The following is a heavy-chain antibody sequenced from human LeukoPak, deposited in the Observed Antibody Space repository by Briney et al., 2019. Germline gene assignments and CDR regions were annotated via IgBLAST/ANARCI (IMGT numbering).Heavy chain of an antibody. J-gene: IGHJ5*02. D-gene: IGHD1-26*01. CDR3: AGGGIVGARFFDP. CDR1: GFNFSSYW. V-gene: IGHV3-7*01. CDR2: LKQDGNEQ. Sequence: PGGSLTLSCAASGFNFSSYWMSWLRHAPGKALEGVANLKQDGNEQYHVPPVKGRFTISRDNAKNSLYLQMNSLRAEDTAVYYCAGGGIVGARFFDPWGQGTLVTVSS.